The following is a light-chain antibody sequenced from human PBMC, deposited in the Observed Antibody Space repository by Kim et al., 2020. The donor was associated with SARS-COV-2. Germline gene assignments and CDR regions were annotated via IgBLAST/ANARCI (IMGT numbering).Light chain of an antibody. V-gene: IGKV3-20*01. Sequence: SPRERATLSCRASQTVTSNSLAWYQQKPGQAPRILIYGASRRATGIPDRFSGSGSGTDFTLTINRLEPEDFAVYYCQHFGSSLLTFGGGTKVDIK. CDR2: GAS. CDR3: QHFGSSLLT. CDR1: QTVTSNS. J-gene: IGKJ4*01.